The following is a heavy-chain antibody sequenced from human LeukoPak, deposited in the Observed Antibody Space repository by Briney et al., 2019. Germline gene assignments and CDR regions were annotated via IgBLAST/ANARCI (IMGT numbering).Heavy chain of an antibody. D-gene: IGHD3-22*01. CDR2: IIPILGIA. V-gene: IGHV1-69*02. Sequence: GASVKVSCKASGGTFSSYTISWVRQAPGQGLEWMGRIIPILGIANYAQKFQGRVTITADKSTSTAYMELSSLRSEDTAVYYCASDSYYYDSSGDAFDIWGQGTMVTVSS. J-gene: IGHJ3*02. CDR3: ASDSYYYDSSGDAFDI. CDR1: GGTFSSYT.